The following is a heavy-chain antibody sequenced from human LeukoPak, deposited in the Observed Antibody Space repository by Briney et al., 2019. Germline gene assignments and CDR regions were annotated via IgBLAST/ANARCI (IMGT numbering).Heavy chain of an antibody. CDR3: ARGQYYYDSSGYDAFDI. J-gene: IGHJ3*02. D-gene: IGHD3-22*01. CDR2: INPSGGST. V-gene: IGHV1-46*01. CDR1: GYTFTSYY. Sequence: ASVKVSCKASGYTFTSYYMHWVRQAPGQGLEWMGIINPSGGSTSYAQKFQGRVTMTRDTPTSTVYMELSSLRSEDTAVYYCARGQYYYDSSGYDAFDIWGQGTMVTVSS.